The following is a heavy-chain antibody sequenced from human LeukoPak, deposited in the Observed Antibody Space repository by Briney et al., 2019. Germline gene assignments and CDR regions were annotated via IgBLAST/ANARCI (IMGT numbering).Heavy chain of an antibody. CDR3: ARELSPVVKYYFEY. CDR2: INQDGSET. CDR1: GFKFNFYW. J-gene: IGHJ4*02. V-gene: IGHV3-7*01. Sequence: GGSLRLSCAASGFKFNFYWMSWVRQAPGKGLEWVANINQDGSETYYVDSVRGRFTISRENAKNSVNLQMNSLRAEDTALYYCARELSPVVKYYFEYWGQGTLVTVSP. D-gene: IGHD3-22*01.